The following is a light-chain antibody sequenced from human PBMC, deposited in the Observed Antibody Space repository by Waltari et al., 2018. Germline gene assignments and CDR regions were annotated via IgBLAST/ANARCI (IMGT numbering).Light chain of an antibody. CDR3: QQRSNWPPT. CDR2: DAS. Sequence: DIQMTQSPSTLSASEGDRVTITCRASESISFGLAWYQQKPGKAPKLLIYDASTLESGVPSGFSGRGSGTEFTLTISSLEPEDFAVYYCQQRSNWPPTFGQGTRLEIK. V-gene: IGKV1-5*01. J-gene: IGKJ5*01. CDR1: ESISFG.